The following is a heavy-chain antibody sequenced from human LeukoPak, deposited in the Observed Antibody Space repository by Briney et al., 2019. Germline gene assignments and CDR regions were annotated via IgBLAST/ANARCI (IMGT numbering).Heavy chain of an antibody. CDR2: IYHSGST. D-gene: IGHD5-12*01. CDR1: GYSISSGYY. J-gene: IGHJ3*02. CDR3: ARTVDTVATADAFDI. V-gene: IGHV4-38-2*01. Sequence: SETLSLTCALSGYSISSGYYWGWIRQPPGKGLEWIGTIYHSGSTYYNPSLKSRVTISIDTSKNQFSLKLSSVTAADTAVYYCARTVDTVATADAFDIWGQGTMVTVSS.